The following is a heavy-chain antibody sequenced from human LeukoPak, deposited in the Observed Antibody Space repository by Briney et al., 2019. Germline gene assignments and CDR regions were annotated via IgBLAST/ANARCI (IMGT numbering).Heavy chain of an antibody. J-gene: IGHJ4*02. CDR3: VRDQNWAFDY. CDR2: IISSSDYT. V-gene: IGHV3-21*01. D-gene: IGHD7-27*01. Sequence: GGSLRLSCAASGFTFSSYSMNWVRQAPGKGLEWVSYIISSSDYTQYADSVKGRFTISRDSAQNSPYLQMNSLRVEDTAVYFCVRDQNWAFDYWGQGALVTVSS. CDR1: GFTFSSYS.